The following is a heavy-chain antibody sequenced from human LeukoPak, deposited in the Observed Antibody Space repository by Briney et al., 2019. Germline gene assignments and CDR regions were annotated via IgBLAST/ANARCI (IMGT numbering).Heavy chain of an antibody. CDR3: ARESYWGSGLKEFDS. Sequence: KSGGSLGLSCVASGFTFTGYSINWVRQAPGKGLEWVSYISRDSSNIYYADSVKGRFTISRDNAKNSLYLQVNSLRDEDTAVYYCARESYWGSGLKEFDSWGQGTLVTVSS. J-gene: IGHJ4*02. CDR1: GFTFTGYS. D-gene: IGHD7-27*01. CDR2: ISRDSSNI. V-gene: IGHV3-48*02.